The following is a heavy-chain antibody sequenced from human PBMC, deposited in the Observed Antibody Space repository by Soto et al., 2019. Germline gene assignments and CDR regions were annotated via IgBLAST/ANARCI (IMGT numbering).Heavy chain of an antibody. D-gene: IGHD3-9*01. CDR3: ARERELRYFDWLSPGYYYYRMDV. J-gene: IGHJ6*02. V-gene: IGHV1-18*01. CDR1: GYTFTSHA. Sequence: ASVKVSCKASGYTFTSHAISWVRQAPGQGLEWMGWISAYNGNTNYAQNLRGRVTMTTDASTRTAYMELRSLRSDDTAVYYCARERELRYFDWLSPGYYYYRMDVWGQRTTVTVSS. CDR2: ISAYNGNT.